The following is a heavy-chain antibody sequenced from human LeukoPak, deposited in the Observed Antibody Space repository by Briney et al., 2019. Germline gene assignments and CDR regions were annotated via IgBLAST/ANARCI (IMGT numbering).Heavy chain of an antibody. CDR2: MYYSGRS. Sequence: SETLSLTCAVYGGSFSGYYWSWIRQSPGKGLEWIGSMYYSGRSYYSESLKTRVTILVDTSRNQFSLKLTSVTAADTAVYYCARGTLAAAGPSFDYWGQGALITVSS. D-gene: IGHD6-25*01. V-gene: IGHV4-34*01. CDR1: GGSFSGYY. J-gene: IGHJ4*02. CDR3: ARGTLAAAGPSFDY.